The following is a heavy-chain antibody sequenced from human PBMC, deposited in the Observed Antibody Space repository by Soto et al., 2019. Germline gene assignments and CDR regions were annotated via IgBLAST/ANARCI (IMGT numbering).Heavy chain of an antibody. D-gene: IGHD3-22*01. CDR2: ISWNSGSI. Sequence: GGSLRLSCAASGFTFDDYAMHWFRQAPGKGLEWVSGISWNSGSIGYADSVKGRFTISRDNAKNSLYLQMNSLRAEDTALYYCAKDIGSSGYFPYYFDYWGQGTLVTVSS. V-gene: IGHV3-9*01. CDR3: AKDIGSSGYFPYYFDY. CDR1: GFTFDDYA. J-gene: IGHJ4*02.